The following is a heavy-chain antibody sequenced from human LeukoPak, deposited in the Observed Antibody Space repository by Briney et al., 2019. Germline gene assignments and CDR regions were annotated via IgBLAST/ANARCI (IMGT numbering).Heavy chain of an antibody. V-gene: IGHV3-23*01. Sequence: GGSLRLSCAASGFTSSSYAISWVRQAPGKGLEWVSAISGSGGSTYYADSVKGRFTISRDNSKNTLYLQMNSLRAEDTAVYYCATCRGQSWFDPWGQGTMVTVSS. J-gene: IGHJ5*02. CDR1: GFTSSSYA. CDR2: ISGSGGST. D-gene: IGHD2-2*01. CDR3: ATCRGQSWFDP.